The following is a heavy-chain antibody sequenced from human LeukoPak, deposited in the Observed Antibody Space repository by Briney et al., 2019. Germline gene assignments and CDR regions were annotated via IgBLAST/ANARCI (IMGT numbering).Heavy chain of an antibody. D-gene: IGHD6-13*01. Sequence: GGSLRLSCAACGFTLSSYWMHWVRQAPGKGVVWVSRINSDGSSTSYAHSLNRLFTISRDNAKNTLYLQMNSLRAEDTAVYYCATGGLQRAAGSTYYYYYGMHVWGQGTTVTVSS. V-gene: IGHV3-74*01. J-gene: IGHJ6*02. CDR2: INSDGSST. CDR3: ATGGLQRAAGSTYYYYYGMHV. CDR1: GFTLSSYW.